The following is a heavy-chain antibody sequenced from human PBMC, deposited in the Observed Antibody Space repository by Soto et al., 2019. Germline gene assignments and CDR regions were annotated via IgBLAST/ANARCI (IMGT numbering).Heavy chain of an antibody. J-gene: IGHJ6*03. CDR2: MSSSGSTI. CDR3: LSLRDYYCYMAV. Sequence: QVPLVESGGGLVKPGGTLRLSCAASGFTFSDDHMSWIHLAPGKGLEWVSDMSSSGSTIYYADSVKGRFTISRDIAKDSLYLQMNSPRAEDTAVYYSLSLRDYYCYMAVRGKGTTVVVSS. V-gene: IGHV3-11*01. CDR1: GFTFSDDH.